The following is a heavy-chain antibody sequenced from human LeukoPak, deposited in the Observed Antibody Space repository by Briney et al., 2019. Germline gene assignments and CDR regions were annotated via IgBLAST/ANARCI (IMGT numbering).Heavy chain of an antibody. CDR3: AKDLIWFGEFNFDC. D-gene: IGHD3-10*01. Sequence: PGGSLKLSCAASGFTFSSYAMSWVRQAPGKGLEWVSAISGSGGSTYYADSVKGRFTISRDNSKNTLYLQMNSLRAEDTAVYYCAKDLIWFGEFNFDCWGQGTLVTVSS. J-gene: IGHJ4*02. CDR1: GFTFSSYA. V-gene: IGHV3-23*01. CDR2: ISGSGGST.